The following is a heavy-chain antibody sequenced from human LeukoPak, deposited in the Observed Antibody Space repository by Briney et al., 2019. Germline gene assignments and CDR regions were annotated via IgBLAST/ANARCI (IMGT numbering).Heavy chain of an antibody. V-gene: IGHV1-46*03. CDR1: GYTFTSYY. D-gene: IGHD6-13*01. Sequence: ASVKVSCKASGYTFTSYYMHWVRQAPGQGLEWMGIINPSGGSTSYAQKFQGRVTMTRDTSTSTVYMELSSLRSEDTAVYYCARVKGTSSSWYRGAFDIWGQGTVVTVSS. CDR2: INPSGGST. J-gene: IGHJ3*02. CDR3: ARVKGTSSSWYRGAFDI.